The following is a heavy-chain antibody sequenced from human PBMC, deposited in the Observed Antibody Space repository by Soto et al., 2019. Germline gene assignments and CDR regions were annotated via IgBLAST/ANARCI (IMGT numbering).Heavy chain of an antibody. CDR1: GLTFSYYA. CDR2: ISDDGRNK. D-gene: IGHD3-10*01. CDR3: TRVYRGMFPCHFDF. J-gene: IGHJ4*02. Sequence: QVQLVESGGGVVQPGRSLRLSCAASGLTFSYYAMHWVRQAPGKGLEWVAVISDDGRNKDYADSVKGRFTMSRDNSKNPIYREINSLRPEDTPISSCTRVYRGMFPCHFDFWSQGTRVTVSS. V-gene: IGHV3-30*04.